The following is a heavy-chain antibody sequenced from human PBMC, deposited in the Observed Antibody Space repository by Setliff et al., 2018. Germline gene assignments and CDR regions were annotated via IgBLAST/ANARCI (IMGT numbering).Heavy chain of an antibody. Sequence: SETLSLTCTVSGGSMSSGPNYWSWIRQPAGRGLEWVGRVYSSVYSSGITSYNPSLKSRVTISMDTSKNQFSLGLTSVTAADTAVYYCARECAGDESVRHLYYTDVWGRGTTVTVSS. CDR2: VYSSVYSSGIT. CDR1: GGSMSSGPNY. J-gene: IGHJ6*03. V-gene: IGHV4-61*02. D-gene: IGHD1-1*01. CDR3: ARECAGDESVRHLYYTDV.